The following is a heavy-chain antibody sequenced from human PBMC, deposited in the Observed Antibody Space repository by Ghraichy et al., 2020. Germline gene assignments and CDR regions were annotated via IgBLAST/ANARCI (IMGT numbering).Heavy chain of an antibody. V-gene: IGHV4-30-4*01. CDR1: GGSISSGDYY. CDR2: IYYSGST. J-gene: IGHJ3*02. Sequence: SQTLSLTCTVSGGSISSGDYYWSWIRQPPGKGLEWIGYIYYSGSTYYNPSLKSRVTISVDTSKNQFSLKLSSVTAADTAVYYCARFMITFGGVIPPDAFDIWGQGTMVTVSS. D-gene: IGHD3-16*02. CDR3: ARFMITFGGVIPPDAFDI.